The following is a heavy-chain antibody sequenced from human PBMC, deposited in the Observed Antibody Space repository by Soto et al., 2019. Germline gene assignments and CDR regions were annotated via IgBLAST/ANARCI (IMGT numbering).Heavy chain of an antibody. D-gene: IGHD2-2*01. CDR3: ARIVGYCSSTSCPYGMDV. CDR2: IDPSDSYT. Sequence: GESLKISCKGSGYSFTSYWISWVRQMPGKGLEWMGRIDPSDSYTNYSPSLQGHVTISADKSISTAYLQWSSLKASDTAMYYCARIVGYCSSTSCPYGMDVWGQGTTVTVSS. J-gene: IGHJ6*02. V-gene: IGHV5-10-1*01. CDR1: GYSFTSYW.